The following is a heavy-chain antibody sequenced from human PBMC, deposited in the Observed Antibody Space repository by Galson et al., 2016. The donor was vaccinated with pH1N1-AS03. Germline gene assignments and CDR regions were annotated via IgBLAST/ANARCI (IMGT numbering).Heavy chain of an antibody. CDR2: ISGYDDDT. CDR3: ARDRGFRPDTFDI. J-gene: IGHJ3*02. V-gene: IGHV1-18*04. D-gene: IGHD2-15*01. Sequence: SVKVSCKASGYTFSTYGVSWVRQAPGQGLEWMGWISGYDDDTNYPQNVAGRATMTTDKSTSTVYMELRSLRSDDTAVYYCARDRGFRPDTFDIWGQGTWVTVSS. CDR1: GYTFSTYG.